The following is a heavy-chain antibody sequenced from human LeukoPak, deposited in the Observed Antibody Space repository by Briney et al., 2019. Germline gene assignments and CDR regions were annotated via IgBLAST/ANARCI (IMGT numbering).Heavy chain of an antibody. CDR2: MNPNNGGT. CDR3: ARDRGGNIVVVPAASSNWFDP. Sequence: ASVKVSCKTSGYTFTAYFINWVRQAPGQGLEWMGWMNPNNGGTNYAQRFEGRLALTRDTSISTAYMELSRLRSDDTAVYYCARDRGGNIVVVPAASSNWFDPWGQGTLVTVSS. D-gene: IGHD2-2*01. CDR1: GYTFTAYF. V-gene: IGHV1-2*02. J-gene: IGHJ5*02.